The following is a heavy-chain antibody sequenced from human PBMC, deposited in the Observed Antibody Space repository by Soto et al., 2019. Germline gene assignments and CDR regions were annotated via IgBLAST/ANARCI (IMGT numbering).Heavy chain of an antibody. CDR2: ISAYNGNT. CDR3: ARDSKGYFDWLLYSEYFQH. J-gene: IGHJ1*01. CDR1: GYTFTSYG. Sequence: VKVSCKASGYTFTSYGISWVRHTPGQGLEWMGWISAYNGNTNYAQKLQGRVTMTTDTSTSTAYMELRSLRSDDTAVYYCARDSKGYFDWLLYSEYFQHWGQGTLVTVSS. V-gene: IGHV1-18*01. D-gene: IGHD3-9*01.